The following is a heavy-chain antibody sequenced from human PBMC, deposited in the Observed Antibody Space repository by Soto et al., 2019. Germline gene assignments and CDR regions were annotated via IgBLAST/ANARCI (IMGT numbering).Heavy chain of an antibody. CDR2: MHHTGTT. D-gene: IGHD6-25*01. J-gene: IGHJ5*02. CDR3: ARVLGEQRNGYFVGLDA. V-gene: IGHV4-39*01. Sequence: PSETLSLTCTVTDYSITSHSYYWGWIRQSPGMEMQWIGTMHHTGTTAYNPSLQSPATIAIAASKNQIFLKLISVTAADTAVYYCARVLGEQRNGYFVGLDAWGQGTQVTVS. CDR1: DYSITSHSYY.